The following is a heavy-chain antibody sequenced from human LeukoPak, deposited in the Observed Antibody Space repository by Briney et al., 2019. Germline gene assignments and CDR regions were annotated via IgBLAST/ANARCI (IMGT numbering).Heavy chain of an antibody. J-gene: IGHJ4*02. D-gene: IGHD3-22*01. CDR2: INAGNGNT. Sequence: RASVKVSCKASGYTFTSYAMHWVRQAPGQRLEWMGWINAGNGNTKYSQKFQGRVTITRDTSASTAYMELSSLRSEDTAVYYCAVHSSGDDSSGYPYWGQGTLVTVSS. CDR3: AVHSSGDDSSGYPY. V-gene: IGHV1-3*01. CDR1: GYTFTSYA.